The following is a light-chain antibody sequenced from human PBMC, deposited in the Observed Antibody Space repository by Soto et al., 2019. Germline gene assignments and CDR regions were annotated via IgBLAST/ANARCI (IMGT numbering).Light chain of an antibody. Sequence: QSALTQPASVSGSPGQSITISCTGTSSDVGGYNYVSWYQQHPGKAPKLTIYDVSNRPSGVSNRFSGSKSGNMASLTISGLQAEDEADYYCSSYTSSSTVFGGGTKLTVL. J-gene: IGLJ2*01. CDR1: SSDVGGYNY. CDR2: DVS. CDR3: SSYTSSSTV. V-gene: IGLV2-14*01.